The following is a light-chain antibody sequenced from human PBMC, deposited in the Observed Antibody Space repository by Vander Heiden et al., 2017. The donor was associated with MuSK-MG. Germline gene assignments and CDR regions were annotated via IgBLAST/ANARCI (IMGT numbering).Light chain of an antibody. Sequence: IVLPQSPGTLSLSPGERATLSCRASQSVSSSYLAWYQQKPGQAPRLLIYGASSRATGIPDRFSDSGSGTDFTLTISRLEPEDFAVYYCQQYGSAPWTFGQGTKVEIK. CDR1: QSVSSSY. CDR2: GAS. J-gene: IGKJ1*01. V-gene: IGKV3-20*01. CDR3: QQYGSAPWT.